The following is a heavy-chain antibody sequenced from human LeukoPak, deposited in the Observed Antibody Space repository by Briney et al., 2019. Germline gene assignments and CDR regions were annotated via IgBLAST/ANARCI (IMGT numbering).Heavy chain of an antibody. D-gene: IGHD4-17*01. Sequence: PGGSLRLSCAASEFTFSRYRMHWVRQAPGKGLVWVSRINSDGSGTSNADSVKGRFTISRDNAKNTLYLQMNSLRAEDTAVYYCARDRDGDLDYWGQGTLVTVSS. V-gene: IGHV3-74*01. CDR2: INSDGSGT. CDR3: ARDRDGDLDY. J-gene: IGHJ4*02. CDR1: EFTFSRYR.